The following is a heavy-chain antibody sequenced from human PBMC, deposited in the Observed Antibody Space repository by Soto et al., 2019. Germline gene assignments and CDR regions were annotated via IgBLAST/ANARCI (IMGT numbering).Heavy chain of an antibody. D-gene: IGHD5-12*01. CDR2: IYYSGST. CDR1: GGSISSYY. J-gene: IGHJ4*02. CDR3: ARGLYSGYDLFY. Sequence: SETLSLTCTVSGGSISSYYWSWIRQPPGKGLEWIGYIYYSGSTNYNPSLKSRVTISVDTSKNQFSLKLSSVTAADTAVYYCARGLYSGYDLFYWGQGTLVTVS. V-gene: IGHV4-59*01.